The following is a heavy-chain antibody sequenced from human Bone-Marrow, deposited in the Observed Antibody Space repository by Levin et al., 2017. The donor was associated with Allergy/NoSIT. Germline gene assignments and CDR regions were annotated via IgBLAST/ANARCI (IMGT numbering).Heavy chain of an antibody. Sequence: ASVKVSCKASGYTFTGYYMHWVRQAPGQGLEWMGWINPNSGGTNYAQKFQGRVTMTRDTSISTAYMELSRLRSDDTAVYYCARNSTAMVTHFDYWGQGTLVTVSS. CDR1: GYTFTGYY. J-gene: IGHJ4*02. CDR3: ARNSTAMVTHFDY. D-gene: IGHD5-18*01. V-gene: IGHV1-2*02. CDR2: INPNSGGT.